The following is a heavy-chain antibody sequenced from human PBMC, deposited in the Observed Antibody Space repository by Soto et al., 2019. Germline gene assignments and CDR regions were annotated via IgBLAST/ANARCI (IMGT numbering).Heavy chain of an antibody. CDR1: GGSISNNNYY. CDR2: ISYSGST. J-gene: IGHJ4*02. D-gene: IGHD3-3*01. V-gene: IGHV4-39*01. Sequence: SETLSLTCTVSGGSISNNNYYWGWIRQPPGKGLEWIGSISYSGSTHYNPSLKSRVTISVDTSKNQFSLKLSSVTAADTAVYYCARSTITIFGVVIIGGWDYWGQGTLVTVSS. CDR3: ARSTITIFGVVIIGGWDY.